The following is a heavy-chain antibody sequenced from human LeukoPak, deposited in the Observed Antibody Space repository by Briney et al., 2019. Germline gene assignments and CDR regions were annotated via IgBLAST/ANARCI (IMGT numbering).Heavy chain of an antibody. V-gene: IGHV3-11*01. CDR1: GFTFSDYY. J-gene: IGHJ4*02. CDR2: ISSSGSTI. Sequence: PGGSLRLSCAASGFTFSDYYMSWIRQAPGKGLEWVSYISSSGSTIYYADSVKGRFTISRDNAKNSLYLQMNSLRVEDTAVYYCAKLPDTYYFDYWGQGTLVTVSS. D-gene: IGHD5-18*01. CDR3: AKLPDTYYFDY.